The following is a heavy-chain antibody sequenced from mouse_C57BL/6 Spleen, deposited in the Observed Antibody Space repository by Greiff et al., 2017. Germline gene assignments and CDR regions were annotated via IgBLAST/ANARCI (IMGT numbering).Heavy chain of an antibody. CDR2: IYPGSGNT. D-gene: IGHD2-4*01. CDR1: GYSFTSYY. Sequence: QVQLQQSGPELVKPGASVKISCKASGYSFTSYYIHWVKQRPGQGLEWIGWIYPGSGNTKYNEKFKGKATLTADTSSSTAYMQLSSLTSEDSAVYYCARGEIYYDYDWFAYWGQGTLVTVSA. J-gene: IGHJ3*01. CDR3: ARGEIYYDYDWFAY. V-gene: IGHV1-66*01.